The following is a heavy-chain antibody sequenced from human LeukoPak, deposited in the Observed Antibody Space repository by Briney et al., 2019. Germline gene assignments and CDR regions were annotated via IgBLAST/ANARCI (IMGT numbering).Heavy chain of an antibody. CDR2: IKQDGSEK. J-gene: IGHJ4*02. D-gene: IGHD2-15*01. V-gene: IGHV3-7*01. CDR1: GFTFSSYW. CDR3: ASWGCSGGSCYPAFDY. Sequence: PGRSLRLSCAASGFTFSSYWMSWVRQAPGKGLEWVANIKQDGSEKYYVGSVKGRFTISRDNAKNSLYLQMNSLRAEDTAVYYCASWGCSGGSCYPAFDYWGQGTLVTVSS.